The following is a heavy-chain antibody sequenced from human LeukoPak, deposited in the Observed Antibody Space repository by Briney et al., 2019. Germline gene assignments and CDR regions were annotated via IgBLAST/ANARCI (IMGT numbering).Heavy chain of an antibody. CDR3: AKRLSFGVAIGDFDY. J-gene: IGHJ4*02. CDR2: ISGSGDST. CDR1: GFTFSKNA. D-gene: IGHD3-3*01. V-gene: IGHV3-23*01. Sequence: PGGSQRLSCAASGFTFSKNAMSWVRQATGKGLEWVSAISGSGDSTYYADSVKGRFTISRDSSMETLYLQMNSLRAEDTATYFCAKRLSFGVAIGDFDYWGQGTLVTVSS.